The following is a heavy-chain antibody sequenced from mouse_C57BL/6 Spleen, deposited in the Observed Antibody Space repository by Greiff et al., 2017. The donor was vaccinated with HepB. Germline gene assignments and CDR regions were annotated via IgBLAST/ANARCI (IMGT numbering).Heavy chain of an antibody. CDR1: GYTFTSYW. V-gene: IGHV1-64*01. D-gene: IGHD2-1*01. J-gene: IGHJ3*01. Sequence: VQLQQSGAELVKPGASVKLSCKASGYTFTSYWMRWVKQRPGQGLEWIGMIHPNSGSTNYNEKFKSKATLTVDKSSSTAYMQLSSLTSEDSAVYYCARIHYGNSAWFAYWGQGTLVTVSA. CDR2: IHPNSGST. CDR3: ARIHYGNSAWFAY.